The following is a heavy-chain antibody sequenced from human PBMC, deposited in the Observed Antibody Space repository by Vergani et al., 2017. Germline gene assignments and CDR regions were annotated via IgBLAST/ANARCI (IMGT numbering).Heavy chain of an antibody. V-gene: IGHV1-69*13. J-gene: IGHJ6*02. CDR3: ARDRGYCSGGSCYSGYYYYYGMDV. Sequence: QVQLVQSGAEVKKPGSSVKVSCKASGGTFSSYAISWVRQAPGQGLEWMGRIIPIFGTANYAQKFQGRVTITADEPTSTAYMELSSLRSEDTSVYYCARDRGYCSGGSCYSGYYYYYGMDVWGQGTTVTVSS. CDR2: IIPIFGTA. D-gene: IGHD2-15*01. CDR1: GGTFSSYA.